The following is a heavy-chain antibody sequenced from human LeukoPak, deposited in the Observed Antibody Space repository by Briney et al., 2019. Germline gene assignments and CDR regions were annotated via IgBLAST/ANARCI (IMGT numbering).Heavy chain of an antibody. J-gene: IGHJ3*02. Sequence: ASVKVSCKASGYTFTSYDINWVRQATGQGLEWMGWMNPNSGNTGYAQKFQGRVTITRNTSISTAYMELSSLRSEDTAVYYCARNPSPLPLYWSGGSCLPRGAFDIWGQGTMVTVSS. CDR2: MNPNSGNT. CDR3: ARNPSPLPLYWSGGSCLPRGAFDI. D-gene: IGHD2-15*01. V-gene: IGHV1-8*03. CDR1: GYTFTSYD.